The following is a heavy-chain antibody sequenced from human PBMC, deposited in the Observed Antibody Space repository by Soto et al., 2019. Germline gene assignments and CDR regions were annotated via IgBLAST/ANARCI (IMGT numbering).Heavy chain of an antibody. D-gene: IGHD1-1*01. J-gene: IGHJ4*02. CDR2: IYYSGST. V-gene: IGHV4-39*01. Sequence: QLQLQESGPGLVKPSETLSLTCTVSGGSISSSSYYWGWIRQPPGKGLEWIGSIYYSGSTYYNPSLKSRVTISVDTSKNQFSLKLSSVTAADTAVYYCARHEGAYNPFDYWGQGTLVTVSS. CDR1: GGSISSSSYY. CDR3: ARHEGAYNPFDY.